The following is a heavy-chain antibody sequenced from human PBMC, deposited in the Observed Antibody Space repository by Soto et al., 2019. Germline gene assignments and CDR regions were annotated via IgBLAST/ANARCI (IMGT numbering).Heavy chain of an antibody. V-gene: IGHV4-34*01. CDR2: INHSGST. Sequence: SETLSLTCAVYGGSFSDYYWSLIRQPQGKGLEWIGEINHSGSTNYNPSLKSRVTISVDTSKNQFSLKLSSVTAADTAVYYCARVDVSNYYYYGMDVWGQGTTVTVSS. CDR3: ARVDVSNYYYYGMDV. CDR1: GGSFSDYY. J-gene: IGHJ6*02. D-gene: IGHD6-6*01.